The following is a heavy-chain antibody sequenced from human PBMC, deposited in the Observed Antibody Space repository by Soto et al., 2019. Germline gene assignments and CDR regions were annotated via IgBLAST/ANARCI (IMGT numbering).Heavy chain of an antibody. V-gene: IGHV4-34*01. D-gene: IGHD6-13*01. CDR1: GGSFSGYY. Sequence: PSETLSLTCAVYGGSFSGYYWSWIRQPPGKGLEWIGEINHSGSTNYNPSLKSRVTISADTSKNQLSLKLSSVTAADTAVYYCARAGRQQLVRNSHFDYWGQGTLVTVSS. CDR3: ARAGRQQLVRNSHFDY. J-gene: IGHJ4*02. CDR2: INHSGST.